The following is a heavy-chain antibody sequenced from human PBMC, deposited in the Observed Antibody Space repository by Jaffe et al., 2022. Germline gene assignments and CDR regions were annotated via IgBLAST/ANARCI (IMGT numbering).Heavy chain of an antibody. V-gene: IGHV3-66*02. CDR1: GFRVSTNY. CDR2: IYHTGDA. D-gene: IGHD3-9*01. CDR3: AREFSPLVLTGYHFDH. Sequence: EVQLVESGGGLVQPGGSLRLSCVASGFRVSTNYVSWVRQAPGKGLEWVSIIYHTGDADYADSVKGRFTISRDISKNTVYLQMNSLRPEDTAVYYCAREFSPLVLTGYHFDHWGQGALVTVSS. J-gene: IGHJ4*02.